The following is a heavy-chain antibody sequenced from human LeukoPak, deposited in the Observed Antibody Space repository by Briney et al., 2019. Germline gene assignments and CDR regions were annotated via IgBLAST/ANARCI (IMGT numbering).Heavy chain of an antibody. CDR1: GGSISSSSYY. CDR3: ARAYRSSWYANWFDP. J-gene: IGHJ5*02. V-gene: IGHV4-39*07. CDR2: IYYSGST. Sequence: SETLSLTCTVSGGSISSSSYYWRWIRQPPGKGLEWIGSIYYSGSTYYNPSLKSRVTISVDTSKNQFSLKLSSVTAADTAVYFCARAYRSSWYANWFDPWGQGTLVTVSS. D-gene: IGHD6-13*01.